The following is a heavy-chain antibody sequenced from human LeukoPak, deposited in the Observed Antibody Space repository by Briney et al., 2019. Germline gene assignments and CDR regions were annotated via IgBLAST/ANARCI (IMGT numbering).Heavy chain of an antibody. CDR1: GGSISNYY. Sequence: SETLSLTCTVSGGSISNYYWNWIRQPPGKGLEWIGYIFYSGSTNYNPSLKSRVTISVDTSKNQFSLKLSSVTAADTAVYYCARGLGKNWGQGTLVTVSS. CDR3: ARGLGKN. V-gene: IGHV4-59*12. CDR2: IFYSGST. J-gene: IGHJ4*02. D-gene: IGHD1-26*01.